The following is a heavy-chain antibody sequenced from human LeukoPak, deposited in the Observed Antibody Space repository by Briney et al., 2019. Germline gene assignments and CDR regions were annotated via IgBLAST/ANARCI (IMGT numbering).Heavy chain of an antibody. CDR2: INAGNGNT. Sequence: ASVKVSCKASGYTFTSYAMHWVRQAPGQRLEWMGWINAGNGNTKYSQKFQGRVTITRDTSASTAYMELSSLRSEDTAVYYCARTPYYYDSSGYLKPWGQGTLVTVSS. V-gene: IGHV1-3*01. J-gene: IGHJ5*02. CDR1: GYTFTSYA. D-gene: IGHD3-22*01. CDR3: ARTPYYYDSSGYLKP.